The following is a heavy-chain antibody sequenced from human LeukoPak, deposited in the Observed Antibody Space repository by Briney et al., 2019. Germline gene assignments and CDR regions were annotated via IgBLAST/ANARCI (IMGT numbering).Heavy chain of an antibody. V-gene: IGHV5-10-1*01. D-gene: IGHD6-19*01. CDR2: IDPSDSYT. CDR1: GYSFTSYW. Sequence: GESLKISCKGSGYSFTSYWISWVRQMPGKGREWMGRIDPSDSYTNYSPSFQGHVTISADKSISTAYLQWSSLKASDTAMYYCAMGIAVAGTEIVDYWGQGTLVTVSS. J-gene: IGHJ4*02. CDR3: AMGIAVAGTEIVDY.